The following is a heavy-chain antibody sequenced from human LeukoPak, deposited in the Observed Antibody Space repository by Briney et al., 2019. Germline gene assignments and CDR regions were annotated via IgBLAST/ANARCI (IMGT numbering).Heavy chain of an antibody. V-gene: IGHV1-18*04. CDR2: VSAYNGNT. J-gene: IGHJ6*04. D-gene: IGHD3-16*01. Sequence: AASVKVSCKASGFTFTGYGFTWVRQAPGQGLEWMGWVSAYNGNTNYAQKFQGRVTMTTATSTTIVYMELRSLSSDDTAVYYCARGGRDGMDVWGRGTTVTVSS. CDR1: GFTFTGYG. CDR3: ARGGRDGMDV.